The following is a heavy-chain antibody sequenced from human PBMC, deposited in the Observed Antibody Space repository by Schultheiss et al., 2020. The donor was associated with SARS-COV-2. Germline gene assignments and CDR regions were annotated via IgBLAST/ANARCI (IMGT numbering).Heavy chain of an antibody. CDR1: GFTFSSYW. J-gene: IGHJ6*02. V-gene: IGHV3-23*01. CDR2: ISGSGGST. D-gene: IGHD2-15*01. CDR3: TTDGDIVVVAARTYYYFHPGMDV. Sequence: GGSLRLSCAASGFTFSSYWMSWVRQAPGKGLEWVSAISGSGGSTYYADSVKGRFTISRDNAKNSLYLQMNSLRAEDTAVYYCTTDGDIVVVAARTYYYFHPGMDVWGQGTTVTVSS.